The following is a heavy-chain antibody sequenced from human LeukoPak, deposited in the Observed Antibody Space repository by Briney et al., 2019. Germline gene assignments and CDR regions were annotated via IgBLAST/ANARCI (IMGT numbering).Heavy chain of an antibody. CDR1: GFPFSDAW. CDR3: TTSPDLAATFDY. Sequence: PGGSLRLSCAASGFPFSDAWMSWVRQTPGEGLEWVGRIKSKTDGGTTDYTAPMKGRFTISRDDSKNTLYLEMNSLKTEDTGVYYCTTSPDLAATFDYWGQGILVSVFS. D-gene: IGHD6-25*01. J-gene: IGHJ4*02. V-gene: IGHV3-15*01. CDR2: IKSKTDGGTT.